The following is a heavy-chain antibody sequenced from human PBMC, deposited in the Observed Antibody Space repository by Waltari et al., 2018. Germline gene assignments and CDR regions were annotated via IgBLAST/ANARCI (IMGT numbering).Heavy chain of an antibody. Sequence: QVQLVQSGAEVKKPGASVKVSCKASGYTFTGYYMHWVRQAPGQGLEWMGWINPNSGGTNYAQKFQGRVTMTRDTSISTAYMELSRLRSDDTAVYYCAREAPDNYDILTGYPFGQLTTWGQGTLVTVSS. V-gene: IGHV1-2*02. CDR2: INPNSGGT. CDR3: AREAPDNYDILTGYPFGQLTT. D-gene: IGHD3-9*01. CDR1: GYTFTGYY. J-gene: IGHJ5*02.